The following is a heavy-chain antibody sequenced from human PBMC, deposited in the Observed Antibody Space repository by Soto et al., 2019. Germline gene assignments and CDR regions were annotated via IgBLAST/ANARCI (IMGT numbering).Heavy chain of an antibody. CDR1: GFTFSNAW. J-gene: IGHJ4*02. D-gene: IGHD3-9*01. CDR3: TTVGFLRYFDWLSIGEGY. V-gene: IGHV3-15*01. Sequence: GGSLRLSCAASGFTFSNAWMSWVRQAPGKGLEWVGRIKSKTDGGTTDYAAPVKGRFTISRDDSKNTLYLQMNSLKTEDTAVYYCTTVGFLRYFDWLSIGEGYWGQGTLVTVSS. CDR2: IKSKTDGGTT.